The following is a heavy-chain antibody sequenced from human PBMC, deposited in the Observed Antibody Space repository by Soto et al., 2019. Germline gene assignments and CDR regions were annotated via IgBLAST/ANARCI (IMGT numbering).Heavy chain of an antibody. J-gene: IGHJ4*02. CDR3: TKSIEQWLVLIDY. CDR2: ISWNSGSI. D-gene: IGHD6-19*01. CDR1: GFTFDDYA. Sequence: DVQLVESGGGLVQPGRSLRLSCAASGFTFDDYAMHWVRQAPGKGLAWVSGISWNSGSIGYADSVKGRFTISRDNAKNSLYLQMNSLRAEDTALYYCTKSIEQWLVLIDYWGQGTLVTVSS. V-gene: IGHV3-9*01.